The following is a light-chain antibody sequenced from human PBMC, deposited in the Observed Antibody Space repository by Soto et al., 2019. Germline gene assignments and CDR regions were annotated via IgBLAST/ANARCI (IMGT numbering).Light chain of an antibody. V-gene: IGLV2-23*02. CDR2: EVS. CDR3: CSYAGSSTFDVV. CDR1: SNDVGTYNL. J-gene: IGLJ2*01. Sequence: QSALTQPASVSGSPGQSINISCSGTSNDVGTYNLVSWYQHHPGKPPKLIIYEVSRRPSGVSNRFSGSKSGSTASLTISGLQAEDEAHYYCCSYAGSSTFDVVFGGGTKLTVL.